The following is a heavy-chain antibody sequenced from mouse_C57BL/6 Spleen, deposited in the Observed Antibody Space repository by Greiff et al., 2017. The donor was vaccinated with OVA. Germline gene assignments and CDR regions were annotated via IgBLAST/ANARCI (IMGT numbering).Heavy chain of an antibody. CDR3: ARSEGYDYDGYFDY. J-gene: IGHJ2*01. V-gene: IGHV1-22*01. Sequence: DVKLQESGPELVKPGASVKMSCKASGYTFTDYNMHWVKQSHGKSLEWIGYIKPNNGGTSYNQKFKGKATLTLNKSSSTAYMELRSLTSEDSAVYYCARSEGYDYDGYFDYWGQGTTLTVSS. D-gene: IGHD2-4*01. CDR2: IKPNNGGT. CDR1: GYTFTDYN.